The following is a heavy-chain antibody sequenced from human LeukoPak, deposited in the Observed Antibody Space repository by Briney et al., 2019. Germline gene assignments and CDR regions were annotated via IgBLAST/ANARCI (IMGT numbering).Heavy chain of an antibody. J-gene: IGHJ3*02. CDR2: ISSSSSTI. CDR3: ARDCGARRYDAFDI. CDR1: GFTVSSNY. D-gene: IGHD2-21*01. Sequence: PGGSLRLSCAASGFTVSSNYMSWVRQAPGKGLEWVSYISSSSSTIYYADSVKGRFTISRDNAKNSLYLQMNSLRAEDTAVYYCARDCGARRYDAFDIWGQGTMVTVSS. V-gene: IGHV3-48*04.